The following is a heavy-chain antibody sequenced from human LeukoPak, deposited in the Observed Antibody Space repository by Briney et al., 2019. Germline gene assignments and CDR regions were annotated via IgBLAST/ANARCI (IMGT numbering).Heavy chain of an antibody. CDR1: GGTFSSYA. D-gene: IGHD6-13*01. Sequence: GASVKVSCKASGGTFSSYAINWVRQAPGQGREWLGRIIPILGIANYAQKFQGRVTITADKSTSTAYMELSSLRSEDTAVYYCARGKIGSEAAFDYWGQGTLVTVFS. V-gene: IGHV1-69*04. CDR3: ARGKIGSEAAFDY. J-gene: IGHJ4*02. CDR2: IIPILGIA.